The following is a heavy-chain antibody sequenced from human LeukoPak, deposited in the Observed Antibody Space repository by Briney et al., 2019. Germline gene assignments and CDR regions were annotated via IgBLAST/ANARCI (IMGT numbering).Heavy chain of an antibody. J-gene: IGHJ4*02. D-gene: IGHD6-13*01. Sequence: GGSLRLSCAASGFTFSSYAMHWVRQAPGKGLEWVAVISYDGSNKYYADSVKGRFTISRDNSKNTLYLQMNSLRAEDTAVYYCASTMIAAAAADYWGQGTLVTVSS. CDR2: ISYDGSNK. CDR1: GFTFSSYA. V-gene: IGHV3-30-3*01. CDR3: ASTMIAAAAADY.